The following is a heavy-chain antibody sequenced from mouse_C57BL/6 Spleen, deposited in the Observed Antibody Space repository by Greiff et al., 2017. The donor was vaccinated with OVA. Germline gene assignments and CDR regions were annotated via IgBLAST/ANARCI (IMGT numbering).Heavy chain of an antibody. V-gene: IGHV1-52*01. CDR3: ARGGSRGYFDY. J-gene: IGHJ2*01. Sequence: LQQPGAELVRPGSSVKLSCKASGYTFTSYWMHWVKQRPIQGLEWIGNIDPSDSETHYNQKFKDKATLTVDKSSSTAYMQLSSLTSEDSAVYYCARGGSRGYFDYWGQGTTLTVSS. CDR1: GYTFTSYW. CDR2: IDPSDSET.